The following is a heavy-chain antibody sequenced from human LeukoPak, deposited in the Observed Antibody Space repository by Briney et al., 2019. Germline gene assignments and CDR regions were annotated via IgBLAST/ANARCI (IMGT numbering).Heavy chain of an antibody. J-gene: IGHJ4*02. CDR1: GGTFSSYA. Sequence: ASVKVSCKASGGTFSSYAFSWVRQAPGQGLEWMGGIIPIFGTANYAQKFQVRVTITADTSTSTAYMELSSLRSDDTAVHYCARGSRTGWYYFDYWGQGTLVTVSS. CDR2: IIPIFGTA. CDR3: ARGSRTGWYYFDY. V-gene: IGHV1-69*06. D-gene: IGHD6-19*01.